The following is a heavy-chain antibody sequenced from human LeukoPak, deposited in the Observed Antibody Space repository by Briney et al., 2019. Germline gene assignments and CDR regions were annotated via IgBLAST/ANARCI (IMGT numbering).Heavy chain of an antibody. J-gene: IGHJ2*01. Sequence: ASVTVSFTASGYTFTGYYIHWVRQAPGQGIEWMGWINPNTGGTNYAQKFHGRVTMTRDTSISTAYMQLSRLRSDDTAVYYCARDRGGLWYFDLWGRGTLVTVS. CDR2: INPNTGGT. V-gene: IGHV1-2*02. D-gene: IGHD2-15*01. CDR1: GYTFTGYY. CDR3: ARDRGGLWYFDL.